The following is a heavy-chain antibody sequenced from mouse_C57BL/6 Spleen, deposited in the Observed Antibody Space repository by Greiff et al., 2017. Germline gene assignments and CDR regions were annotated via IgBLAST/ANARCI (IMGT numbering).Heavy chain of an antibody. CDR3: ARGGTSDY. CDR2: INPGSGGT. Sequence: QVQLKQSGAELVRPGTSVKVSCEASGYAFTNYLIEWVKQRPGQGLEWIGVINPGSGGTNYNEKFKGKATLTADKSSSTAYMQLSSLTSEDSAVYFCARGGTSDYWGQGTTLTVSS. D-gene: IGHD2-14*01. J-gene: IGHJ2*01. V-gene: IGHV1-54*01. CDR1: GYAFTNYL.